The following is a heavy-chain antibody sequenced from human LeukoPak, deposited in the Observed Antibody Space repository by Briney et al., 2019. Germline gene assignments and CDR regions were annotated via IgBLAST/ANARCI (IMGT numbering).Heavy chain of an antibody. J-gene: IGHJ5*02. CDR3: ARGGPHSSGWSENWFDP. V-gene: IGHV1-2*04. D-gene: IGHD6-19*01. CDR2: INPNSGGT. Sequence: ASVKVSCKASGYTFTGYYMHWVRQAPGQGLEWMGWINPNSGGTNYAQKFQGWVTMTRDTSISTAYMELSRLRSDDTAVYYCARGGPHSSGWSENWFDPWGQGTLVTVSS. CDR1: GYTFTGYY.